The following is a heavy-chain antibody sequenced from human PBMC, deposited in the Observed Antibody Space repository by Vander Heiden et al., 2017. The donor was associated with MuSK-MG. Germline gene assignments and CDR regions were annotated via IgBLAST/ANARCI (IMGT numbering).Heavy chain of an antibody. V-gene: IGHV1-69*01. CDR1: GGTFSSYA. Sequence: QVQLVQSGAEVKKPGSSVKVSCQASGGTFSSYAISWVRQAPGQGLEWMGGIIPIFGTANYAQKVQGRVTITADESTSTDYMELSRLRSEDTAGYYCARDWRRDGYNPGYWGQGTLVTISS. CDR2: IIPIFGTA. CDR3: ARDWRRDGYNPGY. D-gene: IGHD5-12*01. J-gene: IGHJ4*02.